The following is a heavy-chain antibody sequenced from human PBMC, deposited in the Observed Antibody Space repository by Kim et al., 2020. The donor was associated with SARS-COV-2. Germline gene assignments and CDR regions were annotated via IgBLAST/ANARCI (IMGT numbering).Heavy chain of an antibody. CDR3: ARDADEVPAAMSAFDY. V-gene: IGHV3-30-3*01. J-gene: IGHJ4*02. CDR1: GFTFSSYA. D-gene: IGHD2-2*01. Sequence: GGSLRLSCAASGFTFSSYAMHWVRQAPGKGLEWVAVISYDGSNKYYADSVKDRFTISRDNSKNTLYLQMNSLRAEDTAVYYCARDADEVPAAMSAFDYWGQGTLVTVSS. CDR2: ISYDGSNK.